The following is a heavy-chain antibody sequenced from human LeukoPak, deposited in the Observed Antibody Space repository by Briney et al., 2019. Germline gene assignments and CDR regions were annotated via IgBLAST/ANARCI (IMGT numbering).Heavy chain of an antibody. CDR1: GYSISSGYY. CDR2: IYHSGST. J-gene: IGHJ4*02. D-gene: IGHD5-12*01. Sequence: SETLSLTCAVSGYSISSGYYWGWIRPPPGKGLEWIGSIYHSGSTYYNPSLKSRVTISVDTSKNQFSLKLSSVTAADTAVYYCARASGGGYSGCLDYWGQGTLVTVSS. V-gene: IGHV4-38-2*01. CDR3: ARASGGGYSGCLDY.